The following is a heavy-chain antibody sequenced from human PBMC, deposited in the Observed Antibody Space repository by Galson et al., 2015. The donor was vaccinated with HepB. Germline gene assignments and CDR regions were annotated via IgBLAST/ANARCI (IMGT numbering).Heavy chain of an antibody. V-gene: IGHV3-23*01. D-gene: IGHD5-24*01. CDR2: INGSGGST. Sequence: SLRLSCAASGFTFSSYYMRWVRQAPGKGLEWVSVINGSGGSTYYAHYVKGRFTISRDTSKNTLYLQMSSLRAEDTAVYYCARGLEMATITGFDYWGQGTLVTVSS. CDR1: GFTFSSYY. CDR3: ARGLEMATITGFDY. J-gene: IGHJ4*02.